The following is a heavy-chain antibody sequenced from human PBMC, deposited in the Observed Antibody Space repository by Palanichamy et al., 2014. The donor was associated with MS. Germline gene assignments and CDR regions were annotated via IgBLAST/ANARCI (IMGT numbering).Heavy chain of an antibody. Sequence: QVQLVQSGAEVKKPGASVKVSCKASGYTFTGYYIHWVRQAPGQGLEWMGWINPNSGGTNYAQKFQGRVAMTRDTSISTAYMELSRLRSDDTAVYYCARDRLDIAMAFDHWGQGTLVTVSS. D-gene: IGHD5-18*01. J-gene: IGHJ4*02. V-gene: IGHV1-2*02. CDR1: GYTFTGYY. CDR3: ARDRLDIAMAFDH. CDR2: INPNSGGT.